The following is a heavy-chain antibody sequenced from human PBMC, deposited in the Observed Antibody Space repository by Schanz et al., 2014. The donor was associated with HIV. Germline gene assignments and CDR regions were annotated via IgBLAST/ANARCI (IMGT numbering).Heavy chain of an antibody. CDR2: ISVNGATR. J-gene: IGHJ4*02. V-gene: IGHV3-11*01. D-gene: IGHD3-10*01. CDR1: GFTFTYHY. Sequence: VPLVESGGGLVKPGGALRLSRAASGFTFTYHYMSWIRQAPGEGREWLSYISVNGATREYADSVKGRFTISRDNARTSLYLQMNSLRAEDTAVYYCARVFGRTYGLPDYWGQGTLVTVSS. CDR3: ARVFGRTYGLPDY.